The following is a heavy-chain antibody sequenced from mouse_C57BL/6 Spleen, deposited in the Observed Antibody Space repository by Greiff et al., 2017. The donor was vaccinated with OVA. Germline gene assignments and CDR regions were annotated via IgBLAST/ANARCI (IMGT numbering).Heavy chain of an antibody. D-gene: IGHD1-1*01. CDR1: GFTFSDYY. J-gene: IGHJ3*01. CDR3: ARDRYYYGSSPPFAY. V-gene: IGHV5-16*01. Sequence: EVQRVESEGGLVQPGSSMKLSCTASGFTFSDYYMAWVRQVPEKGLEWVANINYDGSSTYYLDSLKSRFIISRDNAKNILYLQMSSLKSEDTATYYCARDRYYYGSSPPFAYWGQGTLVTVSA. CDR2: INYDGSST.